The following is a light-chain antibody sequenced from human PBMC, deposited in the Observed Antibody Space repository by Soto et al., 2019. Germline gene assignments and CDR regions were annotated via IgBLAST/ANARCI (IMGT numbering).Light chain of an antibody. CDR2: AAA. V-gene: IGKV3-20*01. Sequence: EIVLTQSPGTLTLSPGERATLSCRASQSLSSNNLAWYQQRPGQAPRLLIYAAASRATGVPDRFSGSGSGTDFTLTITSLGPEDFAVYFCQQYGTSPLTFGGGTKVEIK. J-gene: IGKJ4*01. CDR1: QSLSSNN. CDR3: QQYGTSPLT.